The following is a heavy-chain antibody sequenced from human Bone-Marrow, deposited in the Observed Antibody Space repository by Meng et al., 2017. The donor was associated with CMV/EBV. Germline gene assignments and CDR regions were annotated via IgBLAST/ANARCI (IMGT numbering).Heavy chain of an antibody. CDR1: GGTFSSYT. J-gene: IGHJ6*02. CDR2: IIPILGIA. D-gene: IGHD3-10*01. CDR3: ARDAGSGGSGSYYGPNTGMDV. Sequence: SVKVSCKASGGTFSSYTISWVRQAPGQGLEWMGRIIPILGIANYAQKFQGRVTITADKSTSTAYMELRSLRSDDTAVYYCARDAGSGGSGSYYGPNTGMDVWGQGTTVTVSS. V-gene: IGHV1-69*04.